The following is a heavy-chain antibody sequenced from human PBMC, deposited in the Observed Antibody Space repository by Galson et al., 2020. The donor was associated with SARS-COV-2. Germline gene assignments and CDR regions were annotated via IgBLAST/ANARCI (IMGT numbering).Heavy chain of an antibody. CDR3: ARGGSGSYLLDW. Sequence: GGSLRLSCAASGFTFSTYWIHWVRQAPGKGLVWVSRINSDGSRISYADSVKGRFTISRDNAKNTLYLQMNSLRAEDTAVYYCARGGSGSYLLDWWGQGTLVTVSS. V-gene: IGHV3-74*01. J-gene: IGHJ4*02. D-gene: IGHD3-10*01. CDR1: GFTFSTYW. CDR2: INSDGSRI.